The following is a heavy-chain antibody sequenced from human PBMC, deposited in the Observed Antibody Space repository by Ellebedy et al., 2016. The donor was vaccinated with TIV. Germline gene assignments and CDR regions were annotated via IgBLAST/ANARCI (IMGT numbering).Heavy chain of an antibody. CDR2: ISADSANT. D-gene: IGHD3-22*01. Sequence: GGSLRLSCAASGFTFSSHAMSWVRQAPGKGLEWVSGISADSANTHYADSVKGRFTISRDNSKNTQYLQMNSLRAEDTAVYYCVKLDSSGYHYGRLDYWGQGTLVTVSS. J-gene: IGHJ4*02. CDR3: VKLDSSGYHYGRLDY. V-gene: IGHV3-23*01. CDR1: GFTFSSHA.